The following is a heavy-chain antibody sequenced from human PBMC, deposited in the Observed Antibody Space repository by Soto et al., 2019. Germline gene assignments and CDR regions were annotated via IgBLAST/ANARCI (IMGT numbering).Heavy chain of an antibody. CDR3: AILGGIFGVATGFDLGY. CDR1: GYTFTSYY. D-gene: IGHD3-3*01. Sequence: GASVKVSCKASGYTFTSYYMHCVRQAPGQGLEWMGIINPSGGSTSYAQKFQGRVTMTRDTSTSTVYMELSSLRSEDTAVYYCAILGGIFGVATGFDLGYWGQGTLVTVSS. V-gene: IGHV1-46*01. CDR2: INPSGGST. J-gene: IGHJ4*02.